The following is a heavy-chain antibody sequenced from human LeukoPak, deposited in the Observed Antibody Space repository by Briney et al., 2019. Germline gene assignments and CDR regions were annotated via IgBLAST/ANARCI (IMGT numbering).Heavy chain of an antibody. J-gene: IGHJ4*02. D-gene: IGHD2-2*01. CDR1: RYSFTSYW. CDR2: IYPGDSDS. Sequence: GESLKISCKGSRYSFTSYWIGWVRQMPGKGLECMGIIYPGDSDSRYSPSFQGQVTISADKSINTAYLQWSSLKASDTAMYYCARVVVPAAGRYYFDFWGQGTLVTVSS. V-gene: IGHV5-51*01. CDR3: ARVVVPAAGRYYFDF.